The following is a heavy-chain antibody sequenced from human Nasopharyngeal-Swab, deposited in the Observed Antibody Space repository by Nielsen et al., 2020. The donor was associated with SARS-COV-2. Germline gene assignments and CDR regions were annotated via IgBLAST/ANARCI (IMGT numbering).Heavy chain of an antibody. CDR3: ARYCSTTSCPRGFDY. V-gene: IGHV3-9*01. CDR2: ISRNSGSI. CDR1: GFTFDDYA. J-gene: IGHJ4*02. Sequence: GGSLRLSCAASGFTFDDYAMHWVRQAPGKGLEWVSGISRNSGSIGYADSVKGRFTISRDNAKNSLSLQMNSLRAEDTAVYYCARYCSTTSCPRGFDYWGQGTLVTVSS. D-gene: IGHD2-2*01.